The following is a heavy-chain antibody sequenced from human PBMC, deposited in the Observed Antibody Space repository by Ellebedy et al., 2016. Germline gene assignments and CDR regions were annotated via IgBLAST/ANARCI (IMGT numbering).Heavy chain of an antibody. D-gene: IGHD3-22*01. Sequence: SETLSLTXTVSGGSISSSSYYWGWIRQPPGKGLEWIGSIYYSGSTYYNPSLKSRVTISVDTSKNQFSLKLSSVTAADTAVYYCPRVSYDSSGYYLDYWGQGTLVTVSS. CDR1: GGSISSSSYY. CDR3: PRVSYDSSGYYLDY. J-gene: IGHJ4*02. CDR2: IYYSGST. V-gene: IGHV4-39*07.